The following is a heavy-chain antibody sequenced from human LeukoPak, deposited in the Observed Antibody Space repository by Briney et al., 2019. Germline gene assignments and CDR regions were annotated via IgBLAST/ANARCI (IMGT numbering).Heavy chain of an antibody. D-gene: IGHD4-17*01. CDR3: ARANDYGDYVKGTRSNWFDP. CDR1: GYTFTSYG. V-gene: IGHV1-18*01. CDR2: ISAYNGNT. J-gene: IGHJ5*02. Sequence: ASVKVSCKASGYTFTSYGISWVRQAPGQGLEWMGWISAYNGNTNYAQKLQGRVTMTTDTSTSTAYMELRSLRSDDTAVYYCARANDYGDYVKGTRSNWFDPWGQGTLVTVSS.